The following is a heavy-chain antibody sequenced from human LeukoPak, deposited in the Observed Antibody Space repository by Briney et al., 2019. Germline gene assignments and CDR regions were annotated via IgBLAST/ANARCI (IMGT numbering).Heavy chain of an antibody. CDR3: ARDDIVVVPVGFDP. V-gene: IGHV1-2*02. Sequence: GASVKVSCKASGYTFTGYYMHWVRQAPGQGLEWMGWINPNSGGTNYAQKFQGRVTMTRDTFISTAYMELSRLRSDDTAVYYCARDDIVVVPVGFDPWGQGTLVTVSS. CDR2: INPNSGGT. J-gene: IGHJ5*02. D-gene: IGHD2-2*01. CDR1: GYTFTGYY.